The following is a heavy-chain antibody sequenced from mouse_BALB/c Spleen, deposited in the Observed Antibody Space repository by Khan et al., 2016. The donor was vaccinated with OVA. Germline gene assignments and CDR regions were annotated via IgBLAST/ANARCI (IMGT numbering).Heavy chain of an antibody. D-gene: IGHD2-14*01. CDR1: GFSLSRYN. CDR2: IWGGGGT. Sequence: VELVESGPGLVAPSQSLSITCTVSGFSLSRYNIHWVRQPPGKGLEWLGMIWGGGGTDYNSTLKIRLSISKDNSKSTVFLKMNSLQTDDTAMYHCARAYYRYDDYYAMDYWGQGTSVTVSS. CDR3: ARAYYRYDDYYAMDY. V-gene: IGHV2-6-4*01. J-gene: IGHJ4*01.